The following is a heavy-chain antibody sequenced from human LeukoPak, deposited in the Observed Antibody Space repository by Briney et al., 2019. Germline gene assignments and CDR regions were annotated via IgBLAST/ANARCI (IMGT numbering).Heavy chain of an antibody. D-gene: IGHD3-9*01. CDR1: GFTFSDYY. CDR2: ISSSSSYT. J-gene: IGHJ6*02. V-gene: IGHV3-11*03. Sequence: GGSLRLSCAASGFTFSDYYMSWIRQAPGKGLEWVSYISSSSSYTNYADSVKGRFTISRDNAKNSLYLQMNSLRAEDMAVYYFAKPTVAYDILTGYFSYGMDVWGQGTTVTVSS. CDR3: AKPTVAYDILTGYFSYGMDV.